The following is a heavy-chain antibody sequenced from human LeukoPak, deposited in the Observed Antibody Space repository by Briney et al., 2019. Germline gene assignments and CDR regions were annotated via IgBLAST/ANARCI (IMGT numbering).Heavy chain of an antibody. Sequence: SETLSLTCTVSGGSVNSGSHYWSWVRQPPGKGLEWIGYIYYSGSTNYNPSLKSRVTISVDTSKNQFSLKLSSVTAADTAVYYCARDLFRANFDAFDIWGQGTMVTVSS. V-gene: IGHV4-61*01. D-gene: IGHD4/OR15-4a*01. CDR1: GGSVNSGSHY. CDR2: IYYSGST. J-gene: IGHJ3*02. CDR3: ARDLFRANFDAFDI.